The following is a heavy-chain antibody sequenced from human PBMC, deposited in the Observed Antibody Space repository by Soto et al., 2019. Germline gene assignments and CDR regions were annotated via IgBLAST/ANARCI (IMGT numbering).Heavy chain of an antibody. J-gene: IGHJ4*02. CDR2: INHSGNT. D-gene: IGHD6-13*01. CDR3: ARHHVRGRTIAGAAEF. Sequence: QVQLQQWGAGLLKPSETLSLTCAVYGGSFSGYYWSWIRQPPGKGLEWIGEINHSGNTNYNPSLKSRGTLSVDTSKNQLFLNLSSVTAADTAMYYCARHHVRGRTIAGAAEFWGQGTLVTVSS. V-gene: IGHV4-34*01. CDR1: GGSFSGYY.